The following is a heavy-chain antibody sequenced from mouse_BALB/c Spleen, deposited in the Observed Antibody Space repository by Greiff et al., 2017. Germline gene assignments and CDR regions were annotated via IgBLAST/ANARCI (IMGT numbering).Heavy chain of an antibody. CDR2: ISYSGST. J-gene: IGHJ3*01. V-gene: IGHV3-2*02. CDR3: AYGNYGAWFAY. D-gene: IGHD2-1*01. CDR1: GYSITSDYA. Sequence: EVKLMESGPGLVKPSQSLSLTCTVTGYSITSDYAWNWIRQFPGNKLEWMGYISYSGSTSYNPSLKSRISITRDTSKNQFFLQLNSVTTEDTATYYCAYGNYGAWFAYWGQGTLVTVSA.